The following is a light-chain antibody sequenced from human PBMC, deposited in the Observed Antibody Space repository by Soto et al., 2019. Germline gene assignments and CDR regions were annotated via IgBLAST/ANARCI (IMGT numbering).Light chain of an antibody. CDR3: QQYKSFSLT. Sequence: EIQRTQSPSTLSASLGDRVTITCRASQSIDSWLAWYQQKPGKAPKLLIYKTSNLESGVPSRFSGSGSGTEFSLTISSLQPDDFATYYCQQYKSFSLTFGGGTKVDIK. V-gene: IGKV1-5*03. CDR1: QSIDSW. J-gene: IGKJ4*01. CDR2: KTS.